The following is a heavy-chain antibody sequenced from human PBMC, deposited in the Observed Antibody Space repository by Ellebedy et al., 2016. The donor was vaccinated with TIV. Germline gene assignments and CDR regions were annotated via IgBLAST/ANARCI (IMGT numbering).Heavy chain of an antibody. J-gene: IGHJ4*02. Sequence: MPSETLSLTCSFSAGSVTNEGRTWTWIRQPPGGGLQLIGYIYNGGATNYNVSLRGRATIDVDTSNNQISLQLRSVTAEETAVHYCATHRDEWLTTGLEYWGQGTVVIVSS. CDR2: IYNGGAT. D-gene: IGHD6-19*01. V-gene: IGHV4-61*08. CDR1: AGSVTNEGRT. CDR3: ATHRDEWLTTGLEY.